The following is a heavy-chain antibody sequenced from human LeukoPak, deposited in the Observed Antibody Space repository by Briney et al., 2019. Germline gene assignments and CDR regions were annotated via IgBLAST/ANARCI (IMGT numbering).Heavy chain of an antibody. Sequence: GGSLRLSCAASGFTFSSYWMSWVRQAPGKGLEWVANRKQDGSEKCYVDAVRGRFTISRDNCKNSLYLQMNSLRAEDTAVYYCARDHYQAGWYYYYYYGMDVWGQGTTVTVSS. CDR3: ARDHYQAGWYYYYYYGMDV. V-gene: IGHV3-7*01. CDR1: GFTFSSYW. CDR2: RKQDGSEK. D-gene: IGHD6-19*01. J-gene: IGHJ6*02.